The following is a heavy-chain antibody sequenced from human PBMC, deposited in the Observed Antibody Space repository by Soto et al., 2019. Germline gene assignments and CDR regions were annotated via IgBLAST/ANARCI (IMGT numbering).Heavy chain of an antibody. D-gene: IGHD3-10*01. Sequence: GGSLRLSCAASGFTFSSYAMSWVRQAPGKGLEWVSAISGSGGSTYYADSVKGRFTISRDNSKNTLYLQMNSLRAEDTAVYYCAKVRVRGVRPNLYYYYYGMDVWGQGTTVTVSS. V-gene: IGHV3-23*01. J-gene: IGHJ6*02. CDR1: GFTFSSYA. CDR2: ISGSGGST. CDR3: AKVRVRGVRPNLYYYYYGMDV.